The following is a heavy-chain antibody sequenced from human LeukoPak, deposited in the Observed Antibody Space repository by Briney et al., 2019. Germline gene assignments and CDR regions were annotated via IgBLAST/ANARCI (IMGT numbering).Heavy chain of an antibody. D-gene: IGHD3-16*01. J-gene: IGHJ5*02. Sequence: SETLSLTCTVSGGSISSSSYYWSWIRQPPGKGLEWIGYIYYSGSTNYNPSLKSRVTISVDTSKNQFSLKLSSVTAADTAVYYCARDWGVGPIPKSRFDPWGQGTLVTVSS. V-gene: IGHV4-61*01. CDR2: IYYSGST. CDR3: ARDWGVGPIPKSRFDP. CDR1: GGSISSSSYY.